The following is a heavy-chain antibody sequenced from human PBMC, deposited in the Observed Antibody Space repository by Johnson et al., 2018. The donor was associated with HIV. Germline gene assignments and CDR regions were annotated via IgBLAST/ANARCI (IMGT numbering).Heavy chain of an antibody. CDR3: ARDLPYYDSSGYEAFDI. CDR2: ISYDGSNK. Sequence: VQLVESGGGVVQPGRSLRLSCAASGFTFSSYAMHWVHQAPGKGLEWVAVISYDGSNKYYADSVKGRFTISRDNSKNTLYLQMDSLRAEDTALYYCARDLPYYDSSGYEAFDIWGQGTMVTVSS. V-gene: IGHV3-30*04. J-gene: IGHJ3*02. D-gene: IGHD3-22*01. CDR1: GFTFSSYA.